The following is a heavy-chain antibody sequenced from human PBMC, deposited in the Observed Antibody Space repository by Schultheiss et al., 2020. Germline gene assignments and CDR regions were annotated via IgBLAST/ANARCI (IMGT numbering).Heavy chain of an antibody. V-gene: IGHV1-18*01. J-gene: IGHJ6*02. CDR3: ARDQSSSWTYYYYYYGMDV. Sequence: GESLKISCKASGYTFTNYGISWVRQAPGQGLEWMGWINTYNGNTDYAQNLQGRVTMTTDTSTRTAYMELRSLRSDDTAVYYCARDQSSSWTYYYYYYGMDVWGQGTTVTVSS. D-gene: IGHD6-6*01. CDR2: INTYNGNT. CDR1: GYTFTNYG.